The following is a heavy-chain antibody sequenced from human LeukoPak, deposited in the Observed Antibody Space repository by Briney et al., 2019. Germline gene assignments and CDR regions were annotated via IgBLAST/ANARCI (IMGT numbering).Heavy chain of an antibody. CDR3: AKTYYGSGSYYNPFDS. D-gene: IGHD3-10*01. CDR1: GFTFSSYA. J-gene: IGHJ4*02. CDR2: ISGSGGST. Sequence: QPGGSLRLSCAASGFTFSSYAMSWVRQAPGKGLEWVSAISGSGGSTYYADSVKGRFTIPRDNYKNTLSLQLHSLSAEDTDVYYCAKTYYGSGSYYNPFDSWGQGTLVTVSS. V-gene: IGHV3-23*01.